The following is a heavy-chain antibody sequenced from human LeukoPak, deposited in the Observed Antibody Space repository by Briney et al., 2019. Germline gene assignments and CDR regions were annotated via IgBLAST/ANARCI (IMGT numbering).Heavy chain of an antibody. CDR2: INPNSGGT. Sequence: ASVKVSCKASGYTFTGYFMHWVRQAPGQVPEWMGYINPNSGGTNYAQRFQGRVTMTRDTSISTAYMELSSLRSDDAAVYYCARGGVQWLDYFDYWGQGTLVTVSS. V-gene: IGHV1-2*02. CDR1: GYTFTGYF. J-gene: IGHJ4*02. D-gene: IGHD6-19*01. CDR3: ARGGVQWLDYFDY.